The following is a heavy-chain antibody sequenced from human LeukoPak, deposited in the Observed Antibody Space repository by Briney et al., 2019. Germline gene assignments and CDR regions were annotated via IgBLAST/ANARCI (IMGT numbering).Heavy chain of an antibody. D-gene: IGHD2-2*01. V-gene: IGHV4-30-4*08. J-gene: IGHJ4*02. CDR3: AIDTRGRGGGLF. Sequence: PAETLSLTCTVSGGSISSGDYYWTWLRQPPGKGLQWIGYIYYSGSTYYNTSRKSRVTISLDTSKNQFSLRLSSVTAADTAMYYCAIDTRGRGGGLFWGQGSMVTVSS. CDR1: GGSISSGDYY. CDR2: IYYSGST.